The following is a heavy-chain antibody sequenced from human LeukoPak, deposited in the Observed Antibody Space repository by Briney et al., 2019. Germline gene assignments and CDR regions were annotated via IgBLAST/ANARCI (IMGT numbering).Heavy chain of an antibody. CDR3: ASLYYDSSGSLDY. D-gene: IGHD3-22*01. J-gene: IGHJ4*02. Sequence: ASVKVSCKASGYTFTGYYMHWVRQAPGQGLEWMGWINPNSGGTNYAQKFQGRVTMTRDTSISTAYMELSRLRSDDTAVYYCASLYYDSSGSLDYWGQGTLATVSS. CDR1: GYTFTGYY. V-gene: IGHV1-2*02. CDR2: INPNSGGT.